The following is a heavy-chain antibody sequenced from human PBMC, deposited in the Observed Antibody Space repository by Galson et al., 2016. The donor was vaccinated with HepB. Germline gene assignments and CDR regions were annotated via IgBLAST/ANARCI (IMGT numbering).Heavy chain of an antibody. V-gene: IGHV3-23*01. D-gene: IGHD5-12*01. CDR1: GFTFSTYY. CDR3: ATSNSRSGYDWRVTDY. Sequence: SLRLSCAASGFTFSTYYMNWVRQAPGKGLEWVSAMNGGGSSTHYADSVKGRFTISRDNSKNTLYLQMNSLRAEDTDVYYCATSNSRSGYDWRVTDYWGQGTLVTVAS. CDR2: MNGGGSST. J-gene: IGHJ4*02.